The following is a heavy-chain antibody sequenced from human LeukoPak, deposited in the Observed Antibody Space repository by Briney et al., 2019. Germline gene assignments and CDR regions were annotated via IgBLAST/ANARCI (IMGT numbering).Heavy chain of an antibody. V-gene: IGHV3-23*01. CDR3: TKDSVAMVTTSDY. CDR2: IGGTGGFIT. D-gene: IGHD5-18*01. J-gene: IGHJ4*02. Sequence: GGSLRLSCAASGFTFSSHGMNWVRQAPGKGLEWGSGIGGTGGFITYYAESVKGRSTVSRDNSKNKLYLQMNSLRPEDTALYYCTKDSVAMVTTSDYWGQGTLVTVSS. CDR1: GFTFSSHG.